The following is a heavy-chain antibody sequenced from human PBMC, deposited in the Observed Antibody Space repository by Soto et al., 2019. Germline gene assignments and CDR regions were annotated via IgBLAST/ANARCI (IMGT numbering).Heavy chain of an antibody. Sequence: NPSETLSLTCTVSGGSISSGGYYWSWIRQHPGKGLEWIGYIYYSGSTYYNPSLKSRVTISVDTSKNQFSLKLSSVTAADTAVYYCARDSSGYKVYDYWGQGTLVTVSS. V-gene: IGHV4-31*03. CDR3: ARDSSGYKVYDY. J-gene: IGHJ4*02. CDR1: GGSISSGGYY. CDR2: IYYSGST. D-gene: IGHD3-22*01.